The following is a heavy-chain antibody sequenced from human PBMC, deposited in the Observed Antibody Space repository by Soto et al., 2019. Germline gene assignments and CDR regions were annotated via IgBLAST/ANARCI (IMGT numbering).Heavy chain of an antibody. CDR3: AKGSSGGSYGGIDY. CDR2: ISGSGGST. CDR1: GFTFSNYA. D-gene: IGHD1-26*01. Sequence: GGSLRLSCVVSGFTSGFTFSNYAMNWVRQAPGKGLEWVSAISGSGGSTYYADSVKGRFTISRDNSKNTLYLQMNSLRAEDTAVYYCAKGSSGGSYGGIDYWGQGTLVTVSS. V-gene: IGHV3-23*01. J-gene: IGHJ4*02.